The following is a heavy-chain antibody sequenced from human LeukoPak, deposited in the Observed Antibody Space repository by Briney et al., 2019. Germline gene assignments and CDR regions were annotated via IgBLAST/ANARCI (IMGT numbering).Heavy chain of an antibody. D-gene: IGHD2-15*01. V-gene: IGHV4-34*01. J-gene: IGHJ4*02. CDR1: GGSLSGYY. Sequence: PSETLSLTCAVYGGSLSGYYWTWIRQTPGKGLEWIGEINYSGNTNYNRSLKSRVTISADTSKNQFSLRLSSVTAADTAVYYCARRGTAYCRGGNCYSDKYFGYWGQGTQVTVSS. CDR3: ARRGTAYCRGGNCYSDKYFGY. CDR2: INYSGNT.